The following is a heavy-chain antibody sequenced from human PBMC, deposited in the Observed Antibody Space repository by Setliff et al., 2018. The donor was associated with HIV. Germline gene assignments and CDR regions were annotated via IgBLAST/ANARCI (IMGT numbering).Heavy chain of an antibody. CDR2: IYHSGST. V-gene: IGHV4-30-2*01. J-gene: IGHJ6*02. CDR3: ARVEAKVRGATYGMDV. D-gene: IGHD3-10*01. Sequence: SETLSLTCAVSGGSISSGGYSWSWIRQPPGKGLEWIGYIYHSGSTYYNPSLKSRVTISVDRSKNQFSLKLSSVTAADTAVYYCARVEAKVRGATYGMDVWGQGTTVTVSS. CDR1: GGSISSGGYS.